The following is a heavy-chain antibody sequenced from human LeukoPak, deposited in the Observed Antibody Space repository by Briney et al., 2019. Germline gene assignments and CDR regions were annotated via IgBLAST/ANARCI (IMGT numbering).Heavy chain of an antibody. D-gene: IGHD5-18*01. J-gene: IGHJ4*02. V-gene: IGHV3-7*01. CDR1: GLTFSSSW. Sequence: GGSLRLSCAVSGLTFSSSWMDWVRQAPGKGLEWVASINPEGSEKYSADSVKGRFTISRDNAKNSLYLQMDSLRVEDTAFYYCARDLAYSRLDYWGQGMLVTVSS. CDR2: INPEGSEK. CDR3: ARDLAYSRLDY.